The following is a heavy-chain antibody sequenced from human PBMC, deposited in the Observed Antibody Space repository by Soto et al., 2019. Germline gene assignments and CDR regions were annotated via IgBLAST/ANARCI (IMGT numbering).Heavy chain of an antibody. V-gene: IGHV4-30-2*01. J-gene: IGHJ2*01. Sequence: QLLLVESGSGLVRPSQALSLSCNVSGRSLSSGGCSWAWVRLPVGKGLEWIGYIFDTGNTYFSASLKSRLSMSVDTSRNQFSMQLASVTAADTAMYYCACLNGYNRYFDHWGRGTLVTVSS. CDR3: ACLNGYNRYFDH. D-gene: IGHD5-12*01. CDR2: IFDTGNT. CDR1: GRSLSSGGCS.